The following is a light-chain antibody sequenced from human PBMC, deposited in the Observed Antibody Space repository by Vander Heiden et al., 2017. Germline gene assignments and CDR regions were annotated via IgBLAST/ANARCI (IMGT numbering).Light chain of an antibody. V-gene: IGLV2-23*02. Sequence: QSALTQPASVSGSPRQSITISCTGTSSDIGSYTLVSWYRQLPGKAPKRMMYEVNQRPSGVSDRFSGSRTGNTASLTISGLQAEDEAYYYCCSYASSTSQVFGGGTKVTVL. CDR3: CSYASSTSQV. CDR1: SSDIGSYTL. CDR2: EVN. J-gene: IGLJ3*02.